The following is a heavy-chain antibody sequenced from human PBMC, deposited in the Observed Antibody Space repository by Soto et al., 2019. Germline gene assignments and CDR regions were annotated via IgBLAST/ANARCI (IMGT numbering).Heavy chain of an antibody. D-gene: IGHD6-19*01. CDR2: INSDGSST. CDR1: GFTFSSHW. V-gene: IGHV3-74*01. J-gene: IGHJ4*02. CDR3: VRGEGGWETY. Sequence: PGGSLRLSCASSGFTFSSHWMHWVRQAPGKGLVWVSRINSDGSSTTYADSVKGRFTISRDNAKNTLYLQMNSLRAEDTAVYYCVRGEGGWETYWGQGTLVTVSS.